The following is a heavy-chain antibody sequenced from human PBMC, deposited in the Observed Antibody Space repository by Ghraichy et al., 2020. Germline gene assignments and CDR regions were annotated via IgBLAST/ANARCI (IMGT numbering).Heavy chain of an antibody. J-gene: IGHJ3*02. CDR3: AKSGRWLVHKSDAFDI. CDR1: GFTFSSYA. D-gene: IGHD6-19*01. CDR2: ISGSGGST. V-gene: IGHV3-23*01. Sequence: GESLNISCAASGFTFSSYAMSWVRQAPGKGLEWVSAISGSGGSTYYADSVKGRFTISRDNSKNTLYLQMNSLRAEDTAVYYCAKSGRWLVHKSDAFDIWGQGTMVTVSS.